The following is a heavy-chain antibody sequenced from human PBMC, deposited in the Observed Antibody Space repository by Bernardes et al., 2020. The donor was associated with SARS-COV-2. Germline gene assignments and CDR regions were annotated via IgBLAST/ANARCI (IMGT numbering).Heavy chain of an antibody. Sequence: GGSLRLSCAASGFTVSSNYMSWVRKAPGKGLEWVSVIYSGGSTYYADSVKGRFTISRDNSKNTLYLQMNSLRAEDTAVYYCARVHSDYGDFAADYWGQGTLVTVSS. J-gene: IGHJ4*02. CDR2: IYSGGST. CDR1: GFTVSSNY. D-gene: IGHD4-17*01. CDR3: ARVHSDYGDFAADY. V-gene: IGHV3-66*02.